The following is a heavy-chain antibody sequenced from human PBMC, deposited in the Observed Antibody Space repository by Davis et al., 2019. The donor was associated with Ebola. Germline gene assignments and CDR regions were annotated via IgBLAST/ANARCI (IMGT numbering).Heavy chain of an antibody. CDR3: ARIVDLSDISAYRPLEY. CDR1: GFTFSSYA. CDR2: ISGSGGST. V-gene: IGHV3-23*01. D-gene: IGHD3-22*01. J-gene: IGHJ4*02. Sequence: GESLKISCAASGFTFSSYAMSWVRQAPGKGLEWVSAISGSGGSTYYADSVKGRFTISRDNSKNSLSLQMNSLRAEDTAVYYCARIVDLSDISAYRPLEYWGQGTLVTVSS.